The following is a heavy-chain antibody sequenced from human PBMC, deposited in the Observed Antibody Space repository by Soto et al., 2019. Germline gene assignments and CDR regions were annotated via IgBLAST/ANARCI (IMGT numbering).Heavy chain of an antibody. CDR1: GGSISSGGYS. J-gene: IGHJ4*02. V-gene: IGHV4-30-2*01. Sequence: SETLSLTCAVSGGSISSGGYSWSWIRQPPGKGLEWIGYIYHSGSTYYNPSLKSRVTISVDRSKNQFSLKLSSVTAADTAVYYCARDHTGILDYWGQGTLVTVS. CDR3: ARDHTGILDY. D-gene: IGHD2-21*02. CDR2: IYHSGST.